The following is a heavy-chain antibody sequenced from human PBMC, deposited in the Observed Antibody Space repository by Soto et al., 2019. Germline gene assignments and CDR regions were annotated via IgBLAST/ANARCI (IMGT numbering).Heavy chain of an antibody. CDR2: ISGSGGST. CDR3: AKDPGSPGPREWLGRYYFDY. Sequence: GGSLRLSCAASGFTFSSYAMSWVRQAPGKGLEWVSAISGSGGSTYYADSVKGRFTTSRDNSKNTLYLQMNSLRAEDTAVYYCAKDPGSPGPREWLGRYYFDYWGQGTLVTVSS. CDR1: GFTFSSYA. D-gene: IGHD6-19*01. V-gene: IGHV3-23*01. J-gene: IGHJ4*02.